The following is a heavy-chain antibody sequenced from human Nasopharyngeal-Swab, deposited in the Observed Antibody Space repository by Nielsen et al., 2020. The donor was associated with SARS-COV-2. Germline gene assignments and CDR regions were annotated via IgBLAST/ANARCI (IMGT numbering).Heavy chain of an antibody. V-gene: IGHV1-58*01. CDR3: ARDDYYYYVMDV. CDR1: GFTHTSTA. J-gene: IGHJ6*02. CDR2: SVVGSGNT. Sequence: SAKVPCKASGFTHTSTAAQRERQERGQRREWIGWSVVGSGNTNYAQKFQERVTITRDMSTSTAYMERSSLRSEDTAVYYCARDDYYYYVMDVWGQGTTVTVSS.